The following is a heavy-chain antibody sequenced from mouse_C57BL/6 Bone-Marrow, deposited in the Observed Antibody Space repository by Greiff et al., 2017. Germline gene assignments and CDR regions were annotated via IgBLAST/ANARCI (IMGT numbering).Heavy chain of an antibody. CDR2: INPNNGGT. CDR1: GYTFTDYN. Sequence: EVQLQASGPELVKPGASVKIPCKASGYTFTDYNMDWVKQSHGKSLEWIGDINPNNGGTIYNQKFKGKATLTVDKSSSTAYMELRSLTSEDTAVYYCAREVYYGSEENWYVDVWGTGTTVTVSS. J-gene: IGHJ1*03. D-gene: IGHD1-1*01. V-gene: IGHV1-18*01. CDR3: AREVYYGSEENWYVDV.